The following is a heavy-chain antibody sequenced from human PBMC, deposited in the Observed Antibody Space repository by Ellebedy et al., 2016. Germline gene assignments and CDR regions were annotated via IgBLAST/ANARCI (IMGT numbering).Heavy chain of an antibody. V-gene: IGHV4-59*01. CDR3: ARWGGVRGVHNYNWFDP. CDR2: IYYSGST. D-gene: IGHD3-10*01. Sequence: SETLSLTCTVSGGSISSYYWSWIRQPPGKGLEWIGYIYYSGSTNYNPSLKSRVTISVDTSKNQFSLKLSSVTAADTAVYYCARWGGVRGVHNYNWFDPWGQGTLVTVSS. CDR1: GGSISSYY. J-gene: IGHJ5*02.